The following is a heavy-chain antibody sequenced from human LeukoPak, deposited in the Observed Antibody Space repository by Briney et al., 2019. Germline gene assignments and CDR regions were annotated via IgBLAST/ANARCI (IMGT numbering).Heavy chain of an antibody. Sequence: GGSLGLSCAASGFSLSSYAMNWVRQAPGKGLEWVSAISSTDAGTYHADSVRGRFTISRDSSKNTLYLQMNSLRAEDAAVYYCAKAPVTSCRGAYCYPFDYWGQGTLVTVSS. D-gene: IGHD2-21*01. CDR1: GFSLSSYA. CDR2: ISSTDAGT. V-gene: IGHV3-23*01. CDR3: AKAPVTSCRGAYCYPFDY. J-gene: IGHJ4*02.